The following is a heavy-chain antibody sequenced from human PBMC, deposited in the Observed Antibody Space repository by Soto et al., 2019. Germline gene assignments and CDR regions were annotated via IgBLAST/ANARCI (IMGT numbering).Heavy chain of an antibody. V-gene: IGHV3-33*01. Sequence: QVQLVESGGGVVQPGRSLRLSCAASGFTFSSYGMHWVRQAPGKGLEWVAVIWYDGSNKYYADSVKGRFTISRDNSKNTLYLQMNSLRAEDTAVYYCARVGSSSWYLGYWCQSTLVTVSS. CDR2: IWYDGSNK. CDR3: ARVGSSSWYLGY. CDR1: GFTFSSYG. J-gene: IGHJ1*01. D-gene: IGHD6-13*01.